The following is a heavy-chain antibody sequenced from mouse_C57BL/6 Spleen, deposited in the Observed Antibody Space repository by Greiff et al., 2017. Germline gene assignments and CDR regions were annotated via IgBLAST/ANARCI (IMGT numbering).Heavy chain of an antibody. J-gene: IGHJ4*01. CDR1: GYTFTDYY. Sequence: VQLQQSGPVLVKPGASVKMSCKASGYTFTDYYMNWVKQSHGKSLEWIGVINPYNGGTSYNQKFKGKATLTVDKSSSTAYMELNSLTSEDSAVYYCAGGGSTIEGPYAMDYWGQGTSVTVSS. CDR3: AGGGSTIEGPYAMDY. D-gene: IGHD1-1*01. V-gene: IGHV1-19*01. CDR2: INPYNGGT.